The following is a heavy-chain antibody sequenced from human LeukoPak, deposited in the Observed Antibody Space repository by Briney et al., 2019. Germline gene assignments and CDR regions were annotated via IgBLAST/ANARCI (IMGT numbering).Heavy chain of an antibody. CDR1: GFTFSSYA. D-gene: IGHD3-16*02. CDR3: ARDQYYDYVWGSYRYSHGHGMDV. Sequence: GGSLRLSCAASGFTFSSYAMHWVRQVPGKGLEWVAVISYDGSNKYYADSVKGRFTISRDNSKNTLYLQMNSLRAEDTAVYYCARDQYYDYVWGSYRYSHGHGMDVWGQGTTVTVSS. CDR2: ISYDGSNK. V-gene: IGHV3-30-3*01. J-gene: IGHJ6*02.